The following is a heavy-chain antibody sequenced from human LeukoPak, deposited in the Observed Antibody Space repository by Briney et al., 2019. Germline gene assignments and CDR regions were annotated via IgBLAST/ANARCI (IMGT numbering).Heavy chain of an antibody. Sequence: ASVKVSCKASGYTFTSYAMHWVRQAPGQRLEWMVWINAGNGNTKYSQKFQGRVTITRDTSASTAYMELSSLRSEDTAVYYCARSAGGGSGWWLYYFDYWGQGTLVTVSS. CDR3: ARSAGGGSGWWLYYFDY. CDR1: GYTFTSYA. CDR2: INAGNGNT. D-gene: IGHD6-19*01. V-gene: IGHV1-3*01. J-gene: IGHJ4*02.